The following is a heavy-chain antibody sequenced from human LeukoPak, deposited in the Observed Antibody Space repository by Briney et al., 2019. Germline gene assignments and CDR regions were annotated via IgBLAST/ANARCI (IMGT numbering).Heavy chain of an antibody. J-gene: IGHJ4*02. D-gene: IGHD1-26*01. V-gene: IGHV3-48*03. CDR3: ASWGSYNQRGYFDY. Sequence: GGSLRLSCAASGFTFSSYEMNWVRQAPGKGLEWVSYISSSGSTIYYADSVKGRFTISRDNAKNSLYLQMNSLRAEDTAVYYCASWGSYNQRGYFDYWGQGTLVTVSS. CDR2: ISSSGSTI. CDR1: GFTFSSYE.